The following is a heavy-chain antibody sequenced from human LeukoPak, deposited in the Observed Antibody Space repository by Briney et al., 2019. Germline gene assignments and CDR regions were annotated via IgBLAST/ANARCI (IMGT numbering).Heavy chain of an antibody. J-gene: IGHJ4*02. D-gene: IGHD2-2*01. CDR3: AKGRTVVVAADIDY. CDR1: GFTFSSYG. CDR2: IRYDGGNK. V-gene: IGHV3-30*02. Sequence: GGSLRLSCAASGFTFSSYGMHWVRQAPGKGLEWVAFIRYDGGNKDYADSVKGRFTISRDNSKNTVYLQMNSLRAEDTAVYYCAKGRTVVVAADIDYWGQGTLVTVSS.